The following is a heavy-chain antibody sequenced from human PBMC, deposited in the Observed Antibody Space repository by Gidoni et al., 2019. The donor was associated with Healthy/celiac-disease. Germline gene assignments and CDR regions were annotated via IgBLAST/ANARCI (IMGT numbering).Heavy chain of an antibody. J-gene: IGHJ4*02. CDR2: ICGSGGST. CDR1: GFPFSSYA. V-gene: IGHV3-23*01. CDR3: AKEAIISAGYDWDY. Sequence: EVQLLESGGGLVQPGGSLRLSCAASGFPFSSYAMSWVRQAHGKGLEWVSAICGSGGSTYYADSVKGRFTIARDNSKNTLYLQMNSLRAEDTAVYYCAKEAIISAGYDWDYWGQGTLVTVSS. D-gene: IGHD5-12*01.